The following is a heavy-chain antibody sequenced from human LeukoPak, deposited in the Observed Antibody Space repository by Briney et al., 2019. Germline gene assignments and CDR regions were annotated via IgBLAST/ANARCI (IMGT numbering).Heavy chain of an antibody. CDR2: ITSSGGST. D-gene: IGHD1-7*01. J-gene: IGHJ4*02. CDR3: TNRGMTSGTTTY. Sequence: GGSLRLSCAASGFTFSAYAMSWVRQAPGKGLEWVSAITSSGGSTYYADSVKGRFTVSRDNSENTLYLQMSSLKAEDTAEYYCTNRGMTSGTTTYWGQGTLVTVSS. CDR1: GFTFSAYA. V-gene: IGHV3-23*01.